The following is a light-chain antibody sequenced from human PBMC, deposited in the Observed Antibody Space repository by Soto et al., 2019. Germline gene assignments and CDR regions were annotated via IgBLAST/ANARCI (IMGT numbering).Light chain of an antibody. Sequence: DIHITHFPSTLSAFVWDTVTITFRASQTISGWLAWYQQRPGKAPNLLIFDASTLESGVPSRFSGSGSGTTFTLTISSLQSDDFATYYCLQYNGYYRTFGQGTKVDIK. CDR2: DAS. J-gene: IGKJ1*01. CDR3: LQYNGYYRT. V-gene: IGKV1-5*01. CDR1: QTISGW.